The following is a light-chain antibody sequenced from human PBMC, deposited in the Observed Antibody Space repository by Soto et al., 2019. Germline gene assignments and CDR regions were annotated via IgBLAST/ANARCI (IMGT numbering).Light chain of an antibody. V-gene: IGKV1-9*01. CDR3: KKEKSYPIP. CDR1: QGISSF. CDR2: AAS. Sequence: DIQLTQSPSFLSASVGDRVTITCRASQGISSFLAWYQQKPGKAPNLLIYAASTLQSGVPSRFAGSGSGTEFTPTISTLQPEYVVTYYCKKEKSYPIPFGQGTRLE. J-gene: IGKJ5*01.